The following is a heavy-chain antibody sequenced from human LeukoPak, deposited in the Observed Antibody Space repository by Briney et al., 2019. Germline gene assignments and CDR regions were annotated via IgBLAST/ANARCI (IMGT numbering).Heavy chain of an antibody. CDR2: IRYDGSNK. CDR1: GFTFSSYG. D-gene: IGHD4-17*01. Sequence: GGSLRLSCAASGFTFSSYGMHWVRQAPGKGLEWVAFIRYDGSNKYYADSVKVRFTISRDNSKNTLYLQMNSLRAEDTAVYYCAKLMTTVTTGAFDIWGQGTMVTVSS. CDR3: AKLMTTVTTGAFDI. J-gene: IGHJ3*02. V-gene: IGHV3-30*02.